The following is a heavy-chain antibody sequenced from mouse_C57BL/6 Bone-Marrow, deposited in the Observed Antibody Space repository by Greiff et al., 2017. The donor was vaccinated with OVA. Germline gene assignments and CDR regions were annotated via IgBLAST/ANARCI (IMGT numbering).Heavy chain of an antibody. J-gene: IGHJ3*01. CDR3: ARSSPFLTRGALFAY. D-gene: IGHD4-1*01. CDR1: GYTFTSYG. CDR2: IYPRSGNT. V-gene: IGHV1-81*01. Sequence: VKLMESGAELVRPGASVKLSCKASGYTFTSYGISWVKQRTGQGLEWIGEIYPRSGNTYYNEKFKGKATLTADKSSSTAYMELRSLTSEGSVIYYYARSSPFLTRGALFAYWGQGTLVTVSA.